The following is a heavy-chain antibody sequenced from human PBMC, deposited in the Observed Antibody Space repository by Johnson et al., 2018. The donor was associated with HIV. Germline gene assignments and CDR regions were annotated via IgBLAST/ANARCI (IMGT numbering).Heavy chain of an antibody. J-gene: IGHJ3*02. D-gene: IGHD4-23*01. CDR2: ISGSGGST. V-gene: IGHV3-11*01. CDR1: GFIFSDYY. CDR3: ARVSDDYGGNPAAWGAFDI. Sequence: VQLVESGGGLVQPGGSLRLSCAASGFIFSDYYMTWIRQAPGKGLEWVSGISGSGGSTYYADSVKGRFTISRDNAKNSLFLQMNSLRAEDTALYYCARVSDDYGGNPAAWGAFDIWGQGTMVTVSS.